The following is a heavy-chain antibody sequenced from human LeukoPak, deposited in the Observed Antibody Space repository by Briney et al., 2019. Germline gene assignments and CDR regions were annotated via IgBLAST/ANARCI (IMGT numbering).Heavy chain of an antibody. J-gene: IGHJ6*02. D-gene: IGHD2/OR15-2a*01. CDR3: ASRGFLYYYGMDV. V-gene: IGHV4-39*07. CDR2: IYYSGST. CDR1: GGSISSSSYY. Sequence: TSETLSLTCTVSGGSISSSSYYWGWIRQPPGKGLEWIGSIYYSGSTYYNPSLKSRVTISVDTSKNQFSLKLSSVTAADTAVYYCASRGFLYYYGMDVWGQGTTVTVSS.